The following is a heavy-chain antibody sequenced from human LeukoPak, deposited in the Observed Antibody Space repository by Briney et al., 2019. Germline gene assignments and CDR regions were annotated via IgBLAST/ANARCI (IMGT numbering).Heavy chain of an antibody. Sequence: GESLQISCKGSGYSFTSYWIGWVRPMPGKGLEWMGIIYPGDSDTRYSPSFQGQVTISADKSFNTAFLQWSSLKASDSAIYYCARLRGRISRYYYYGMDVWGQGTTVTVSS. CDR2: IYPGDSDT. J-gene: IGHJ6*02. V-gene: IGHV5-51*01. CDR3: ARLRGRISRYYYYGMDV. D-gene: IGHD3-10*01. CDR1: GYSFTSYW.